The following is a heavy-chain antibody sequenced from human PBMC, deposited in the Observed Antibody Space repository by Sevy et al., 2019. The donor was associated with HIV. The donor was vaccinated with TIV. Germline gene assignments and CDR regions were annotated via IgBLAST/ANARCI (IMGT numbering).Heavy chain of an antibody. J-gene: IGHJ6*02. Sequence: GGSLRLSCAASGFTFSSYAMHWVRQAPGKGLGWVAVISYDGSNKYYADSVKGRFTISRDNSKNTLYLQMNSLRAEYTAVYYCAREAVAGPMDVWGQGTTVTVSS. CDR1: GFTFSSYA. CDR3: AREAVAGPMDV. V-gene: IGHV3-30*04. CDR2: ISYDGSNK. D-gene: IGHD6-19*01.